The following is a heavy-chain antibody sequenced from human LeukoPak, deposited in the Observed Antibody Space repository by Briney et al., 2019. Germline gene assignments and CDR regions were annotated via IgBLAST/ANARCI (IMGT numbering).Heavy chain of an antibody. J-gene: IGHJ3*02. Sequence: ASVKVSCKASGGTFSSYAISWVRRAPGQGLEWMGGIIAIFGTANYAQKFQGRVTITADESTSTAYMELSSLRSEDTAVYYCASTTPGYCSSTSCYAAFDIWGQGTMVTVSS. CDR3: ASTTPGYCSSTSCYAAFDI. V-gene: IGHV1-69*13. CDR2: IIAIFGTA. D-gene: IGHD2-2*03. CDR1: GGTFSSYA.